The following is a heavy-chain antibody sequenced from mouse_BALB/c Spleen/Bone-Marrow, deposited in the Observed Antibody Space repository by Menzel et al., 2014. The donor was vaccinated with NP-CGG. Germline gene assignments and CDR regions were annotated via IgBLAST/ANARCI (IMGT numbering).Heavy chain of an antibody. J-gene: IGHJ3*01. CDR3: ARPITTGIQAWFAY. V-gene: IGHV1-7*01. CDR2: INPSSGYT. D-gene: IGHD2-4*01. CDR1: GYTFXSYW. Sequence: VKLMESGAELAKPGASVKMSCKASGYTFXSYWMHWVKQRPGQGLEWIGNINPSSGYTEYNQKFKDKATLTADKSSSTAYMQLSSLTSEDSAVYYCARPITTGIQAWFAYWGQGILVTVSA.